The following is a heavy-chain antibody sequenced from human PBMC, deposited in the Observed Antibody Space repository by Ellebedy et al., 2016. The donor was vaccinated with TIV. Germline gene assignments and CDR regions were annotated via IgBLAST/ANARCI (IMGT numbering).Heavy chain of an antibody. CDR3: TRTWGGSEYHPDFDY. D-gene: IGHD2-15*01. CDR1: GFTFSGSG. V-gene: IGHV3-73*01. Sequence: PGGSLRLSCAASGFTFSGSGIHWVRQASGKGLEWVGRVRTKGNNYATEYSAPVKGRFTMSRDDSKNTAYLQMSSLTTEDTALYYCTRTWGGSEYHPDFDYWGQGTLVTVSS. J-gene: IGHJ4*02. CDR2: VRTKGNNYAT.